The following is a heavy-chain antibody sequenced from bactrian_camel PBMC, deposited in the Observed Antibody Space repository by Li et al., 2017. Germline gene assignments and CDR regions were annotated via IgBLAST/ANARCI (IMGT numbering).Heavy chain of an antibody. D-gene: IGHD6*01. Sequence: VQLVESGGGSVPRGGSLRLSCVAPKLAFSNCGWEWHRQVAGKRREWVARISRDEEPTYADFVRGRFTISQDSAKNTAILQMTDLKPEDSAMYYCAANSGRYGGTCESHIGMDYWGKGTQVTVS. CDR2: ISRDEEP. CDR1: KLAFSNCG. J-gene: IGHJ7*01. V-gene: IGHV3S9*01.